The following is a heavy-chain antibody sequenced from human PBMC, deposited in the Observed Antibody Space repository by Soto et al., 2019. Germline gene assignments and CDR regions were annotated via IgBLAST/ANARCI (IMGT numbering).Heavy chain of an antibody. D-gene: IGHD6-13*01. J-gene: IGHJ4*02. CDR3: ARRGSSSWYGY. CDR2: IYYSGST. CDR1: GGSISSSSYY. V-gene: IGHV4-39*01. Sequence: QLPLQESGPGLVKPSETLSLTCTVSGGSISSSSYYWGWIRQPPGKGLEWIGIIYYSGSTYYNPSLKSRVTISVDTSKNQFSLKLSSVTAADTAVYYCARRGSSSWYGYWGQGTLVTVSS.